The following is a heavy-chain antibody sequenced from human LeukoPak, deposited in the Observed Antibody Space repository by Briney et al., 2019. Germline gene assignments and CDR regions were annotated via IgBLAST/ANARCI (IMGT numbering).Heavy chain of an antibody. CDR3: AREDILTGRGDY. J-gene: IGHJ4*02. CDR1: EFSVGSNY. V-gene: IGHV3-66*01. CDR2: IYSGGST. Sequence: GGSLRLSCAASEFSVGSNYMTWVRQAPGKGLEWVSLIYSGGSTYYADSVKGRFTISRDNSKNTLYLQMNSLRAEDTAVYYCAREDILTGRGDYWGQGTLVTVSS. D-gene: IGHD3-9*01.